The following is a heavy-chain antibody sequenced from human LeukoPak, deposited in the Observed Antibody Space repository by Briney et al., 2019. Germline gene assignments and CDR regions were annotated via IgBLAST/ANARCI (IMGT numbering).Heavy chain of an antibody. V-gene: IGHV3-21*01. J-gene: IGHJ4*02. Sequence: GGSLRLSCAASGFTFSSYSMNWVRQAPGKGLEWVSSISSSSSYIYYADSVKGRFTISRDNAKNSLYLQMNSLRAEDTAVYYCARDLLHYYDSSGYYFGYWGQGTLVTVSS. CDR3: ARDLLHYYDSSGYYFGY. CDR1: GFTFSSYS. CDR2: ISSSSSYI. D-gene: IGHD3-22*01.